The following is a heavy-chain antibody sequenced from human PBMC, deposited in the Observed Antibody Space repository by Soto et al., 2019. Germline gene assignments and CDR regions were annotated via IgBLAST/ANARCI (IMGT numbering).Heavy chain of an antibody. CDR1: GGSFSGYS. D-gene: IGHD2-8*02. CDR3: ARDKITGLFDY. J-gene: IGHJ4*02. V-gene: IGHV4-34*01. CDR2: INHSGST. Sequence: QVQLQQWGAGLLKPSETLSLTCAVYGGSFSGYSWTWIRQPPGTGLEWIGEINHSGSTNYNPSLKSRVTISVDTAKKQFYLKLTSVTAADTAVYYCARDKITGLFDYWGQGTLVTVSS.